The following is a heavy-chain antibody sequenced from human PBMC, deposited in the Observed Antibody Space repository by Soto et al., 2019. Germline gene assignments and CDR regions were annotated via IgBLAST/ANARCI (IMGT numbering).Heavy chain of an antibody. D-gene: IGHD3-22*01. CDR1: GGSISGDY. V-gene: IGHV4-59*08. Sequence: QVQLQESGPGLVKPSETLSLTCTVSGGSISGDYWSWIRQSPGKGLEWIGYIYYTGTTKYNPSLKSRLTISVDTSKNQCSLKLSSVTAADTAVYYCARLGGYYQAFDSWGQGTLVTVAS. CDR2: IYYTGTT. CDR3: ARLGGYYQAFDS. J-gene: IGHJ4*02.